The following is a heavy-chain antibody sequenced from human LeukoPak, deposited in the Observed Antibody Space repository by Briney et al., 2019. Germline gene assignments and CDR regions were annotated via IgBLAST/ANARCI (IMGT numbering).Heavy chain of an antibody. CDR2: ISWNSGSI. D-gene: IGHD3-22*01. Sequence: GGSLRLSCAASGFTFDDYAMHWVRQAPGKGLEWVSGISWNSGSIGYADSVKGRFTISRDNAKNSLYLQMSSLRAEDTALYYCAKDKTPYYDSSGYPDYWGQGTLVTVSS. CDR1: GFTFDDYA. V-gene: IGHV3-9*01. J-gene: IGHJ4*02. CDR3: AKDKTPYYDSSGYPDY.